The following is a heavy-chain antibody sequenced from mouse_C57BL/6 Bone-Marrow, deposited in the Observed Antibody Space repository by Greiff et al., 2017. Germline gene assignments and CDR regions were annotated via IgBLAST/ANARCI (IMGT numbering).Heavy chain of an antibody. V-gene: IGHV1-59*01. CDR3: AREGLHWYDSMDY. CDR1: GYTFTSYW. D-gene: IGHD3-3*01. CDR2: IDPSDSYT. Sequence: VQLQQPGAELVRPGTSVKLSCKASGYTFTSYWMHWVKQRPGQGLEWIGVIDPSDSYTNYNQKFKGKATLTVDTSSSTAYMQLSSLTSEDSAVYYCAREGLHWYDSMDYWGQGTSVTVSS. J-gene: IGHJ4*01.